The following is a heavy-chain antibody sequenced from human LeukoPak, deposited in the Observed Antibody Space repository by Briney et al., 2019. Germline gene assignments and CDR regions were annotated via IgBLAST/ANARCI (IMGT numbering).Heavy chain of an antibody. D-gene: IGHD3-10*01. CDR1: GGSFSDYY. J-gene: IGHJ6*03. V-gene: IGHV4-34*01. CDR3: AREGKGIYYYYMDV. CDR2: INHSRST. Sequence: PSVTLSLTCAVYGGSFSDYYWSWIRQPPGKGLEWIGEINHSRSTNYNPSLKSRVTISLDTSKNQFSLKLSSVTAADTAVYYCAREGKGIYYYYMDVWGKGTTVTVSS.